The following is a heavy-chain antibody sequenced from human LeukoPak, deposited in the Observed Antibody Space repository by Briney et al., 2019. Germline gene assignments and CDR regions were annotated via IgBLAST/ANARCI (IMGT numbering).Heavy chain of an antibody. CDR2: ISGSGGST. CDR1: GFTFSSYA. J-gene: IGHJ4*02. V-gene: IGHV3-23*01. CDR3: AKDQLGGWDIVATAFDY. Sequence: GGSLRLSCAASGFTFSSYAMSWVRQAPGKGLEWVSAISGSGGSTYYADSVKGRFTISRDNSKNTLCLQMNSLRAEDTAVYYCAKDQLGGWDIVATAFDYWGQGTLVTVSS. D-gene: IGHD5-12*01.